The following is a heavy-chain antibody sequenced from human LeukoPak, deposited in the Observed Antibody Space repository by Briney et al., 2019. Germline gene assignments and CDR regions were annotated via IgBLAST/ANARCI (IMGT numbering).Heavy chain of an antibody. J-gene: IGHJ4*02. CDR3: AKTNGYYSD. D-gene: IGHD3-22*01. CDR2: ISGSGGTT. CDR1: GFTFSSYG. V-gene: IGHV3-23*01. Sequence: PGGSLRLSCAASGFTFSSYGMNWVRQAPGKGLEWVSGISGSGGTTYYADSVKGRFTISRDSSKNSLSLQVSSLRAEDTAVYYCAKTNGYYSDWGQGTLVTVSS.